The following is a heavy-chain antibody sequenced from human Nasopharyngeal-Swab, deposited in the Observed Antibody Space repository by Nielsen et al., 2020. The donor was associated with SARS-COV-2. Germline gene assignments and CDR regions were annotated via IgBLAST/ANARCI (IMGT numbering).Heavy chain of an antibody. D-gene: IGHD6-19*01. CDR2: ISGSGGST. V-gene: IGHV3-23*01. CDR3: ARVAGHYYYYYGMDV. J-gene: IGHJ6*02. CDR1: GFTFSSHA. Sequence: LSLTCAASGFTFSSHAMSWVRQAPGKGLEWVSAISGSGGSTYYADSVKGRFTISRDNSKNTLYLQMNSLRAEDTAVYYCARVAGHYYYYYGMDVWGQGTTVTVSS.